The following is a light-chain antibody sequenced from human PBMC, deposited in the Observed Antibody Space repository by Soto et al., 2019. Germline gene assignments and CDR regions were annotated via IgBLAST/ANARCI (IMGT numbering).Light chain of an antibody. CDR2: ATS. J-gene: IGKJ1*01. V-gene: IGKV3-15*01. CDR1: QSLSVT. Sequence: EIVMTQPPATLSVSPGERATLSCRASQSLSVTLAWYQQKLGQAPRLLIYATSTRASGIPARFSGSGSGTDFTLSISSLQSEDSAVYFCQQYGNWPRTFGQGTKVDI. CDR3: QQYGNWPRT.